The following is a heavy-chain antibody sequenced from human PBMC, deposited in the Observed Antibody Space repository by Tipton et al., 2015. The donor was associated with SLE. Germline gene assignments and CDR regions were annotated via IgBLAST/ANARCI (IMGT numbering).Heavy chain of an antibody. J-gene: IGHJ5*02. CDR1: GASISTEGYS. Sequence: TLSLTCVVSGASISTEGYSWSWIRQPPGKGLEWIGYIFHTGSAYYNPSLRSRVTISLDMSKNQFSLKLYSVTAADTAVYYCAREDSSSWFYTRFDPWGQGTLVTVSS. D-gene: IGHD2-2*02. CDR2: IFHTGSA. CDR3: AREDSSSWFYTRFDP. V-gene: IGHV4-30-2*01.